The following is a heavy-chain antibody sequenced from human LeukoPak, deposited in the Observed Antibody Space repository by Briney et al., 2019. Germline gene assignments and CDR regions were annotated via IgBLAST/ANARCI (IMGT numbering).Heavy chain of an antibody. CDR1: GFTFSDYY. D-gene: IGHD3-3*01. CDR3: ASRVAFDI. CDR2: IDGSSSRI. Sequence: GSLRLSCAASGFTFSDYYMSWIRQAPGKGLEWVSYIDGSSSRINYADSVKGRFTISRDNAKNSLFLQMNSLTVEDTAVYYCASRVAFDIWGLGTMVTVSS. J-gene: IGHJ3*02. V-gene: IGHV3-11*01.